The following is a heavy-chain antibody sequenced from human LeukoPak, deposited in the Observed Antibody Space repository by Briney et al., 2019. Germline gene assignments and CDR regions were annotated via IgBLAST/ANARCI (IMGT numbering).Heavy chain of an antibody. J-gene: IGHJ6*03. CDR1: GFTVSSNY. V-gene: IGHV3-53*01. CDR3: AKGSGYEAQDYYYDRDV. Sequence: GGSLRLSCAASGFTVSSNYMSWVRQAPGKGLEWVSVIYSGGNTSYAASAKGRFTISRDDSKTTLSLHMNSLRAEGTAVYYCAKGSGYEAQDYYYDRDVWGKGTTVTISS. D-gene: IGHD5-12*01. CDR2: IYSGGNT.